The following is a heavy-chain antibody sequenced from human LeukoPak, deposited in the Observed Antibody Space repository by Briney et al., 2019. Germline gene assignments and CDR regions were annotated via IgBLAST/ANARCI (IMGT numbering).Heavy chain of an antibody. D-gene: IGHD5-24*01. CDR2: IIPIFGTA. Sequence: ASVKVSCKASGGTFSSYAISWVRQAPGQGLEWMGGIIPIFGTANYAQKFQGRVTITADESTSTAYMELSSLRSEDTAVYYCARGSRDGYNFELDYWGQGTLVTVSS. J-gene: IGHJ4*02. CDR1: GGTFSSYA. CDR3: ARGSRDGYNFELDY. V-gene: IGHV1-69*13.